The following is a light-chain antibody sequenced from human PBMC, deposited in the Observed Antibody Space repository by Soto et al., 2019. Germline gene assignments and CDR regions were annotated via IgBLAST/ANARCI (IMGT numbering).Light chain of an antibody. J-gene: IGKJ3*01. CDR2: GAS. CDR1: QSVSTK. Sequence: EIGMTQSPATLSVSPGERATLSCRASQSVSTKLAWYRHKPGQAPRLLIYGASTRATGIPARFSGSGSGTEFTLTINSLQSEDFAVYYCQQYKNWPHFTFGPGTTVDIK. CDR3: QQYKNWPHFT. V-gene: IGKV3-15*01.